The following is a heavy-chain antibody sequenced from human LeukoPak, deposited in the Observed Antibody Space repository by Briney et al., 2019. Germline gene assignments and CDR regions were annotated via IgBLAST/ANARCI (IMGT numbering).Heavy chain of an antibody. Sequence: GGSLRLSCAASGFTFSNYWMSWVRQAPGKGLEWVASVKQDESEKYYVDSVKGRFTISRDKAKNSLYLQMNSLRAEDTAVYYCARALAAAGSYWGQGTLVTVSS. D-gene: IGHD6-25*01. CDR3: ARALAAAGSY. CDR1: GFTFSNYW. CDR2: VKQDESEK. V-gene: IGHV3-7*03. J-gene: IGHJ4*02.